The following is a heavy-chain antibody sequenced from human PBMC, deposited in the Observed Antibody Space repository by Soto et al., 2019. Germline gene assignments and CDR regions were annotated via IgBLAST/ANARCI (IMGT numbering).Heavy chain of an antibody. CDR2: IIPIFVTT. CDR3: AIPDTAGGGY. D-gene: IGHD5-18*01. Sequence: VKVSCKSSGGTFSGYAISWVRQAPGQGLEWMGVIIPIFVTTNYAQKFQGRVTITADESASTVYMELSSMKSEAKAVYYCAIPDTAGGGYWGQVPVVPVS. J-gene: IGHJ4*02. V-gene: IGHV1-69*13. CDR1: GGTFSGYA.